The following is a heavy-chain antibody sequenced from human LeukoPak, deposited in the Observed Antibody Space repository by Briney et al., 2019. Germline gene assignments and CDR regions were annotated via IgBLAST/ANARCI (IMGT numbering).Heavy chain of an antibody. V-gene: IGHV3-7*01. D-gene: IGHD6-13*01. CDR1: GFTFSSYW. J-gene: IGHJ4*02. CDR3: ARVWVRIAAAGTLDY. CDR2: IKQDGREK. Sequence: GGSLRLSCAASGFTFSSYWMSWVRQAPGKGLEWVANIKQDGREKYYVDSVKGRFTISRDNAKNSLYLQMNSLRAEDTAVYYCARVWVRIAAAGTLDYWGQGTLVTVSS.